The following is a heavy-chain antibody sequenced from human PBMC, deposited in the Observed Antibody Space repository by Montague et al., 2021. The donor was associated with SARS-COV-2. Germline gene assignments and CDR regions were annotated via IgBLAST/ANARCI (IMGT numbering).Heavy chain of an antibody. CDR2: VYHSGST. V-gene: IGHV4-38-2*01. Sequence: SETLSLTCSVSGFSISSGFYWAWIRQSPGKGLEWIGTVYHSGSTHYNPSLKGRVTVSIDTSKNQFSLTVTSVTAADTAVYFCARRGYTGSDYFDYWGQGTLVTVSS. CDR3: ARRGYTGSDYFDY. CDR1: GFSISSGFY. D-gene: IGHD5-12*01. J-gene: IGHJ4*02.